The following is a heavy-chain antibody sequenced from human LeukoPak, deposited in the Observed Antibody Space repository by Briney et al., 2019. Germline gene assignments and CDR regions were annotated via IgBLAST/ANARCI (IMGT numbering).Heavy chain of an antibody. CDR3: AKYGSGTYYNGLH. J-gene: IGHJ4*02. D-gene: IGHD3-10*01. V-gene: IGHV3-23*01. Sequence: GGSLRLSCAASGFTFSSYAMSWVRQAPGKGVQWVSTISVSCENTYYADSVKGRFTISRDISKSTLYLQMNSLRDEDTALYYCAKYGSGTYYNGLHWGQGTLVTVSS. CDR2: ISVSCENT. CDR1: GFTFSSYA.